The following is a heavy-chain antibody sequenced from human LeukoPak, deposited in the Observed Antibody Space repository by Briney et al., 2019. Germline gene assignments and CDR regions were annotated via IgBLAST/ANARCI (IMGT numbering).Heavy chain of an antibody. CDR3: ARGPRIAVAGPSYFDY. CDR1: GYTFTSYD. D-gene: IGHD6-19*01. Sequence: ASVKVSCKASGYTFTSYDINWVRQATGQGLEGMGWMNPNSGNTGYAQKFQGRVTMTRNTSISTAYMELSSLRSEDTAVYYCARGPRIAVAGPSYFDYWGQGTLVTVSS. V-gene: IGHV1-8*01. CDR2: MNPNSGNT. J-gene: IGHJ4*02.